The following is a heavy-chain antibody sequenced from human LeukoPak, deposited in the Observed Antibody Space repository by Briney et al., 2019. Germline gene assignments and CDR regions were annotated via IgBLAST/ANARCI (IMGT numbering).Heavy chain of an antibody. CDR1: GYSISSGYY. V-gene: IGHV4-38-2*02. CDR2: IYYSGTT. CDR3: ARDKWEPRYAFEI. Sequence: SETLSLTCTVSGYSISSGYYWGWIRQPPGKGLEWIGSIYYSGTTHYSPSLESRVTISVDTSKNQFSLKLASVTAADTAVYYCARDKWEPRYAFEIWGQGTKVTVSS. J-gene: IGHJ3*02. D-gene: IGHD1-26*01.